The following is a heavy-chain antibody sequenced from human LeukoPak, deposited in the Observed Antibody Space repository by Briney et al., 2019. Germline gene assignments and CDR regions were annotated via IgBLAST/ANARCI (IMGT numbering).Heavy chain of an antibody. D-gene: IGHD3-9*01. CDR2: INAGNGNT. V-gene: IGHV1-3*01. CDR3: ARGVLRHFDWLLPGAFDI. J-gene: IGHJ3*02. CDR1: GYTFTSYA. Sequence: ASVKVSCKASGYTFTSYAMHWVRQAPGQRLEWMGCINAGNGNTKYSQKFQGRVTITRDTSASTAYMELSSLRSEDTAVYYCARGVLRHFDWLLPGAFDIWGQGTMVTVSS.